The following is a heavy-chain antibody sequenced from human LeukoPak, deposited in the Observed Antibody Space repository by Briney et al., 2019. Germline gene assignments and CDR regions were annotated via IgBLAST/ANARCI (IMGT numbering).Heavy chain of an antibody. CDR3: ARDGSDILTGYYSDH. J-gene: IGHJ4*02. V-gene: IGHV3-33*01. Sequence: PGGSLRLSCAASGFTFSRFGMHWVRQAPGKGLEWVAFIWYDGSNKYYADSVKGRFTISRDNSKNTLYLQMNSLRAEDTAVYNCARDGSDILTGYYSDHWGQGTLVIVPS. CDR1: GFTFSRFG. D-gene: IGHD3-9*01. CDR2: IWYDGSNK.